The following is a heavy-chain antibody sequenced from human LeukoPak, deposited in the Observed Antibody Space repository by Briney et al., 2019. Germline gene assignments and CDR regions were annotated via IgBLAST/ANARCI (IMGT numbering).Heavy chain of an antibody. V-gene: IGHV1-18*04. CDR2: ISAYNGNT. CDR3: ARDGGGIAVAGPPGDY. J-gene: IGHJ4*02. CDR1: GYTFTSHG. D-gene: IGHD6-19*01. Sequence: ASVKVSCKASGYTFTSHGISWVRQAPGQGLEWMGWISAYNGNTNYAQKLQGRVTMTTDTSTSTAYMELRSLRSDDTAVYYCARDGGGIAVAGPPGDYWGQGTLVTVSS.